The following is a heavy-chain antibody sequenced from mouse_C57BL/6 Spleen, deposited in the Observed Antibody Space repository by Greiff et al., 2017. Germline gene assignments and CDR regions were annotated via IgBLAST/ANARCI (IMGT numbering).Heavy chain of an antibody. V-gene: IGHV1-26*01. CDR1: GYTFTDYY. CDR2: INPNNGGT. J-gene: IGHJ4*01. D-gene: IGHD2-1*01. Sequence: EVQLQQSGPELVKPGASVKISCKASGYTFTDYYMNWVKQSHGKSLEWIGDINPNNGGTSYNQKFKGKATLTVDQSSSTAYMELRSLTSEDSAVYYCARFYYGNRYAMDYWGQGTSVTVSS. CDR3: ARFYYGNRYAMDY.